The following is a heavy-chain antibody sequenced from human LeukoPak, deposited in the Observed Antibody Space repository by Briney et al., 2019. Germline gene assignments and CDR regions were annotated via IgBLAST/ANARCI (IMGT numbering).Heavy chain of an antibody. Sequence: PSETLPLTCTVSGDSISNYYWSWVRQSPGKKLEWIGYMYNGGSTIYNPSLKSRVTISTDTSKNQFSLRLTSVTAADTAVYYCARAEKAVTGTLDYWGQGTLITVSS. V-gene: IGHV4-59*01. J-gene: IGHJ4*02. D-gene: IGHD6-19*01. CDR2: MYNGGST. CDR3: ARAEKAVTGTLDY. CDR1: GDSISNYY.